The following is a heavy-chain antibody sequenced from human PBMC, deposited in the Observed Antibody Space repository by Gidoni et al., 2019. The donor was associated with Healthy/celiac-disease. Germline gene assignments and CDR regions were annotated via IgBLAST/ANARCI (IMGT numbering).Heavy chain of an antibody. CDR1: GGSISSSSYY. D-gene: IGHD2-21*02. CDR3: ARLLVVVTANPIDAFDI. J-gene: IGHJ3*02. V-gene: IGHV4-39*01. Sequence: QLQLQESGPGLVKPSETLSLTCTVSGGSISSSSYYWGWIRQPPGKGLEWIGSIYYSGSTYYNPSLKSRVTISVDTSKNQFSLKLSSVTAADTAVYYCARLLVVVTANPIDAFDIWGQGTMVTVSS. CDR2: IYYSGST.